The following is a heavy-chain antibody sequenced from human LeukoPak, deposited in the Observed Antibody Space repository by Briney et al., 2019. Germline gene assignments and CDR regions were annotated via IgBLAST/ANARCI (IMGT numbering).Heavy chain of an antibody. V-gene: IGHV1-8*01. J-gene: IGHJ4*02. CDR3: ARGPDSDTMVRGVITR. CDR2: MNPNSGNT. D-gene: IGHD3-10*01. Sequence: ASVKVPCKASGYTFTSYDINWVRQATGQGLEWMGWMNPNSGNTGYAQKFQGRVTMTRNTSISTAYMELSSLRSEDTAVYYCARGPDSDTMVRGVITRWGQGTLVTVSS. CDR1: GYTFTSYD.